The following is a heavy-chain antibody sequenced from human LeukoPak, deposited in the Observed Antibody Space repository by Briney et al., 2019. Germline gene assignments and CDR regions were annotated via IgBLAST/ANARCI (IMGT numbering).Heavy chain of an antibody. CDR3: ARVACGSGTSLYYYYYYMDV. V-gene: IGHV4-61*02. D-gene: IGHD3-10*01. J-gene: IGHJ6*03. CDR1: GGSISSGSYY. CDR2: IYTSGST. Sequence: SQTLSLTCTVSGGSISSGSYYWSWIRQPAGKGLEWIGRIYTSGSTNYNPSLKSRVTISVDTSKNQFSLKLSSVTAADTAVYYCARVACGSGTSLYYYYYYMDVWGKGTTVTVSS.